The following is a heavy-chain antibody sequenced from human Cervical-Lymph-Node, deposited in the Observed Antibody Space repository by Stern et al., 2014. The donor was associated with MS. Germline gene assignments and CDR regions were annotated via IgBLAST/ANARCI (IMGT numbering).Heavy chain of an antibody. D-gene: IGHD1-26*01. Sequence: EVQLVESGGGLVQPGGSLRLSCDASGFHFDDYALHWVRPAPGKGLEWVSSITWDSVTIHYADSVKGRFTISRGTAKIFLQMNSLRPDDTAFYYCAKGSSGSYIRGRLGYLESWGQGTLGTVSS. V-gene: IGHV3-9*01. CDR2: ITWDSVTI. CDR1: GFHFDDYA. CDR3: AKGSSGSYIRGRLGYLES. J-gene: IGHJ4*02.